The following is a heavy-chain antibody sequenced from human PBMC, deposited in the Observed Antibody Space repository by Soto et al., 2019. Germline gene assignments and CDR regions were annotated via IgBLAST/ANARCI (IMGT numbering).Heavy chain of an antibody. J-gene: IGHJ3*02. CDR2: ISAYNGNT. Sequence: ASVKVSCKASGYTFTSYGISWVRQAPGQGLEWMGWISAYNGNTNYAQKLQGRVTMTQGTSASTAYMEVRSRRSDDTAVYYCAGVCVKDTATVEVAFDIWGQGTMVTVSS. CDR1: GYTFTSYG. CDR3: AGVCVKDTATVEVAFDI. D-gene: IGHD5-18*01. V-gene: IGHV1-18*01.